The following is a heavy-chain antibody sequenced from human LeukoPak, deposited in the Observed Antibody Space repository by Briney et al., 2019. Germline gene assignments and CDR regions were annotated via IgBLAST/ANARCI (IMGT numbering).Heavy chain of an antibody. D-gene: IGHD3-22*01. J-gene: IGHJ4*02. CDR1: GGSISSYY. Sequence: SETLSLTCTVSGGSISSYYWSWIRQPPGKGLEWIGYMYYSGSTNYNPSLKSRVTISVDTSKNQFSLKLSSVTAADTAVYYCARSRRQAYDSSVQYDYWGQGTLVTVSS. V-gene: IGHV4-59*01. CDR2: MYYSGST. CDR3: ARSRRQAYDSSVQYDY.